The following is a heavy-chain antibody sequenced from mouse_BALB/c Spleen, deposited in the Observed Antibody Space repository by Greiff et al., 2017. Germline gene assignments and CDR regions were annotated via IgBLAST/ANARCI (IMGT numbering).Heavy chain of an antibody. D-gene: IGHD1-2*01. Sequence: EVQLVESGGGLVQPGGSRKLSCAASGFTFSSFGMHWVRQAPEKGLEWVAYISSGSSTIYYADTVKGRFTISRDNPKNTLFLQMTSLRSEDTAMYYCARLSYGLDYWGQGTTLTVAS. CDR1: GFTFSSFG. V-gene: IGHV5-17*02. J-gene: IGHJ2*01. CDR2: ISSGSSTI. CDR3: ARLSYGLDY.